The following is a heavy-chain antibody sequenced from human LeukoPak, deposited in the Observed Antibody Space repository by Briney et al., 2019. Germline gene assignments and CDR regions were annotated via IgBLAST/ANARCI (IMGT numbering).Heavy chain of an antibody. V-gene: IGHV1-69*06. CDR3: ARGDRRDLWFGVPFDS. Sequence: SVKVSCKASGYTFTSYAMNWVRQAPGQGLEWMGGIIPILDSANNAQKFQGRVTIIADKSTNTVYMELSGLRSEDTAIYYCARGDRRDLWFGVPFDSWGQGTLVTVSS. D-gene: IGHD3-10*01. CDR1: GYTFTSYA. J-gene: IGHJ4*02. CDR2: IIPILDSA.